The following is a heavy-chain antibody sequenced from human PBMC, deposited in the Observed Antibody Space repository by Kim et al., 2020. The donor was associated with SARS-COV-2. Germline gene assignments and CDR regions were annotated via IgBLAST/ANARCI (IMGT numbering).Heavy chain of an antibody. CDR3: ARAVSAFELELHLDLYYYYYGMDV. J-gene: IGHJ6*02. Sequence: SQTLSLTCAISGDSVSSNSAAWNWIRQSPSRGLEWLGRTYYRSKWYNDYAVSVKSRITINPDTSKNQFSLQLNSVTPEDTAVYYCARAVSAFELELHLDLYYYYYGMDVWDQGTTVTVSS. CDR1: GDSVSSNSAA. V-gene: IGHV6-1*01. D-gene: IGHD1-7*01. CDR2: TYYRSKWYN.